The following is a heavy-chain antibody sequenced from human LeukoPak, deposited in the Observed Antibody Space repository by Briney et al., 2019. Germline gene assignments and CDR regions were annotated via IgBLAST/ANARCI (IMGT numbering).Heavy chain of an antibody. CDR1: GFTSSSYA. D-gene: IGHD4-17*01. CDR2: ISGSGSIT. Sequence: GSLRLSCAASGFTSSSYATSWVRQAPGKGLEWVSGISGSGSITYYADSVKGRFTISRDNSKNTLYLQMNSLRAEDTAVYYCAKDLYGDYDNDYWGQGTLVTVSS. V-gene: IGHV3-23*01. J-gene: IGHJ4*02. CDR3: AKDLYGDYDNDY.